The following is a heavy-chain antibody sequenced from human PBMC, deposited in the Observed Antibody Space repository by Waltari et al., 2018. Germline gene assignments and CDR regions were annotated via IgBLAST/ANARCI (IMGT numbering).Heavy chain of an antibody. Sequence: EVQLVESGGGLGKPGGSLRLSCAASGFTVSSYSMNWVRQAPGKGLEWVSSISSSSNYIYDADSVKGRFNISRDNAKNSLYLQMNSLRAEDTAVYYCARGLGSSRGRAFDHWGQGTLVTVSS. CDR2: ISSSSNYI. CDR1: GFTVSSYS. V-gene: IGHV3-21*01. CDR3: ARGLGSSRGRAFDH. J-gene: IGHJ4*02. D-gene: IGHD6-13*01.